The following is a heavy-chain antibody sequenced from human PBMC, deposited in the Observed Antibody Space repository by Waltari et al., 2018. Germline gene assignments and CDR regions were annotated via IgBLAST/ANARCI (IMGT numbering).Heavy chain of an antibody. V-gene: IGHV3-49*04. CDR1: GLTFVDYV. CDR3: ARDLMYGEHPLFDR. D-gene: IGHD4-17*01. Sequence: DVQLAESGGGLVQPGRSLRLSCTASGLTFVDYVWHWVRQAPGQGLEWVGFIRSKAYGETTDYAASVRGRFTISRDDSKSIAYLQMNSLKTEDTAIYFCARDLMYGEHPLFDRWGQGTLVTVSS. J-gene: IGHJ5*02. CDR2: IRSKAYGETT.